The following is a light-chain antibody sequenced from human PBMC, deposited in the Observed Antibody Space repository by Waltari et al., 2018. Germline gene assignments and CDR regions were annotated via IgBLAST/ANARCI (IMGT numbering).Light chain of an antibody. CDR2: DAS. Sequence: EIVLTQSPGTLSLSPGERATLSCRASQSLSSSYLAWYQQKPGQAPRLLIYDASSRATGIPDRFSGRGSGTDFTLTISRLEPEEFAVYYCQQYGSSPRFTFGPGTKVDIK. CDR1: QSLSSSY. V-gene: IGKV3-20*01. J-gene: IGKJ3*01. CDR3: QQYGSSPRFT.